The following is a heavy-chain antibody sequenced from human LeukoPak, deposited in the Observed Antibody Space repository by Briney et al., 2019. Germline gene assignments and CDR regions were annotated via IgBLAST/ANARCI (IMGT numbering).Heavy chain of an antibody. CDR3: ASGRTDIVVVPATLRNYYFDY. Sequence: SVKVSCKASGGTFSSYDISWVRQAPGQGLEWMGGIMPISGTANYAQKFQGRVTITADKPTSTAYMELSSLRSEDTAVYYCASGRTDIVVVPATLRNYYFDYWGQGTLVTVSS. D-gene: IGHD2-2*01. CDR1: GGTFSSYD. V-gene: IGHV1-69*06. J-gene: IGHJ4*02. CDR2: IMPISGTA.